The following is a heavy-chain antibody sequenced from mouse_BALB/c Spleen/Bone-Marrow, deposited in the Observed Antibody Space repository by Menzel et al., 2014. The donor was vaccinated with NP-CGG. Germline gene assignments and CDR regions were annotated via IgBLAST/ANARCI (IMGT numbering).Heavy chain of an antibody. CDR3: ARHGEERPVLAMDY. Sequence: EVQVVESGGGLVEPGGSLKLSCAASGFTFIAYTMSWVRQTPEKRLEWVAYINNGGGSTYYPVTVKGRFTISRDNAKNTLYLQMSSLKSEDTAMYYCARHGEERPVLAMDYWGQGTSVTVSS. CDR2: INNGGGST. D-gene: IGHD2-14*01. CDR1: GFTFIAYT. J-gene: IGHJ4*01. V-gene: IGHV5-12-2*01.